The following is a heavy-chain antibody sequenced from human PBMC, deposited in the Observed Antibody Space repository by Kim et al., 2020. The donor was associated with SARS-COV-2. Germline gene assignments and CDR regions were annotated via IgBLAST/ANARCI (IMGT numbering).Heavy chain of an antibody. Sequence: GKGRFTISRDNSKNTLYLQMNSLRAEDTAVYYCARDLGYCSSTSCYAVDYWGQGTLVTVSS. CDR3: ARDLGYCSSTSCYAVDY. J-gene: IGHJ4*02. D-gene: IGHD2-2*01. V-gene: IGHV3-30*01.